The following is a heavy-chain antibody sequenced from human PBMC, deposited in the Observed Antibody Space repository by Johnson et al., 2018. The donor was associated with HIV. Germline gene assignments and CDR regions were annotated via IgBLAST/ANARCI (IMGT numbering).Heavy chain of an antibody. CDR2: IGPTGDT. CDR1: GFTFRNHD. V-gene: IGHV3-13*01. D-gene: IGHD3-22*01. Sequence: VQLVESGGGLVQPGGSLRLSCAASGFTFRNHDMHWVRQATGKGLEWVSAIGPTGDTYYPGSVKGRFTISRENAKNSLYLQMNSLRAGDTAVYYCARGTPGDYDSSGYYRGSEAFDIWGQGTMVTLSS. J-gene: IGHJ3*02. CDR3: ARGTPGDYDSSGYYRGSEAFDI.